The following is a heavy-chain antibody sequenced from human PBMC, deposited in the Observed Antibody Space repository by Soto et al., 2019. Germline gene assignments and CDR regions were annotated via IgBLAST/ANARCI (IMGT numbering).Heavy chain of an antibody. CDR3: ARVSSSSYGDAFDI. J-gene: IGHJ3*02. CDR2: ISAYSGDT. V-gene: IGHV1-18*01. CDR1: GYTFTSYG. D-gene: IGHD6-13*01. Sequence: QVQLVQSGAEVKKPGASVKVSCKASGYTFTSYGISWVRQAPGQGLEWMGWISAYSGDTNYAQNVQGRVTMTTDTSTSPAYMELRSLRSDDTAVYHCARVSSSSYGDAFDIWGQGTMVTVSS.